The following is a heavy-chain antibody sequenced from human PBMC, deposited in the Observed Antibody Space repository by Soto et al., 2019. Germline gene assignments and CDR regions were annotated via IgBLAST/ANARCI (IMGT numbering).Heavy chain of an antibody. CDR3: ANKFFSGSGSYRGWFDP. D-gene: IGHD3-10*01. V-gene: IGHV3-23*01. Sequence: GGSLRLSCAASGFTFSSYAMNWVRQAPGKGLEWVSIISGSGDSTYYADSVKGRFTISRDNTKDTLYLQMNSLRAEDTAVYYCANKFFSGSGSYRGWFDPWGQGTLVTVSS. J-gene: IGHJ5*02. CDR1: GFTFSSYA. CDR2: ISGSGDST.